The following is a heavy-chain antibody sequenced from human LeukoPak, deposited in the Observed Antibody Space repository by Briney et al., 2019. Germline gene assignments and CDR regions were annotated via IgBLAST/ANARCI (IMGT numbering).Heavy chain of an antibody. J-gene: IGHJ6*03. CDR2: IYSGGST. Sequence: GGSLRLSCAASGFTVSFNYMSWVRQAPGKGLEWISVIYSGGSTYYADSVKGRFTISRDDSKNTLYLQMNSLRAEDTAIYYCARAQWRAYSYYYMDVWGKGTTVTVSS. CDR1: GFTVSFNY. CDR3: ARAQWRAYSYYYMDV. V-gene: IGHV3-53*01. D-gene: IGHD6-19*01.